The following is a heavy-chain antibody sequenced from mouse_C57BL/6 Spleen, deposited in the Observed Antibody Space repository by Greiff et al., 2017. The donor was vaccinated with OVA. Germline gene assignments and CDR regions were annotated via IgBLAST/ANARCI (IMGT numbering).Heavy chain of an antibody. CDR1: GYTFTDYY. J-gene: IGHJ2*01. CDR2: IYPGSGNT. D-gene: IGHD1-1*01. CDR3: ARADDYYGSSYFGYFDY. Sequence: QVQLQQSGAELVRPGASVKLSCKASGYTFTDYYINWVKQRPGQGLEWIARIYPGSGNTYYNEKFKGKATLTAEKSSSTAYMQLSSLTSEDSAVYFCARADDYYGSSYFGYFDYWGQGTTLTVSS. V-gene: IGHV1-76*01.